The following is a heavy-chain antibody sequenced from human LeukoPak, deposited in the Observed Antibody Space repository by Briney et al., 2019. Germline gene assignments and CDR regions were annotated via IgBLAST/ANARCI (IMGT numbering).Heavy chain of an antibody. J-gene: IGHJ1*01. Sequence: GGSLRLSCTASGFTFSSYWMHWVRQAPGKGLVWVSGINSDGSDTYYADSAKGRFTISRDNAKNALYLQMNSLRAEDTAVYYCYGGNAESWGQGTLVTVSS. CDR2: INSDGSDT. CDR1: GFTFSSYW. D-gene: IGHD4-23*01. CDR3: YGGNAES. V-gene: IGHV3-74*01.